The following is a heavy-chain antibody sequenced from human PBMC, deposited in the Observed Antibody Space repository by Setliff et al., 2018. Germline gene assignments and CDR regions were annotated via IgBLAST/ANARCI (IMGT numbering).Heavy chain of an antibody. J-gene: IGHJ4*02. CDR3: ANAEVVVAP. D-gene: IGHD2-15*01. CDR1: GFGFTTFG. Sequence: ASVKVSCKTSGFGFTTFGFSWVRQAPGQGLEWLGSISPYSGNTNYPQWLQDRVTMTIDTSATTVYMELSSLRYEDTAVYYCANAEVVVAPWGQGTLVTVSS. CDR2: ISPYSGNT. V-gene: IGHV1-18*01.